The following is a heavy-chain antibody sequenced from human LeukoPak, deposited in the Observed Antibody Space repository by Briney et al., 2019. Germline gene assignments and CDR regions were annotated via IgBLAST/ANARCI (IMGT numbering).Heavy chain of an antibody. D-gene: IGHD5-12*01. Sequence: PSETLSLTCAVYGGSFSGYYWSWIRQPPGKGLEWIGEINHSGSTNYNPSLKSRVTISVDTSKNQFSLKLSSVTAADTAVYYCARVGNIMATMYYFDFWGQGTLVTVSS. J-gene: IGHJ4*02. V-gene: IGHV4-34*01. CDR1: GGSFSGYY. CDR3: ARVGNIMATMYYFDF. CDR2: INHSGST.